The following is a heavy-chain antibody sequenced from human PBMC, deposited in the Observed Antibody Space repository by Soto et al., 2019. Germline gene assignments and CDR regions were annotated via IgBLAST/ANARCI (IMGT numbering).Heavy chain of an antibody. Sequence: GGSLRLSCAASGFTFRSYAIHWVRQAPGKGLEWVAVISYDGSNKYYADSVKGRFTISRDNSKNTLYLQMNSLRAEDTAVYYCARDSSGLYRPHDAFDIWGQGTMVTVSS. J-gene: IGHJ3*02. CDR3: ARDSSGLYRPHDAFDI. CDR2: ISYDGSNK. V-gene: IGHV3-30-3*01. CDR1: GFTFRSYA. D-gene: IGHD2-2*02.